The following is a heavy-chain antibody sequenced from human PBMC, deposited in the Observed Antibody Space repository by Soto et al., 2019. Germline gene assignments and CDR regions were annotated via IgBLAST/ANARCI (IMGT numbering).Heavy chain of an antibody. Sequence: SLRLSCAASGFTFSSCAMTWLRQAPGKGLEWVSVISASGDTIYYAESVEGRFTISRDNSNNSLFLRMDRLTADDTAVYFCAKDAYYDLSTGTGYYYYGLDVWGQGTTVTVSS. CDR2: ISASGDTI. CDR3: AKDAYYDLSTGTGYYYYGLDV. J-gene: IGHJ6*02. D-gene: IGHD3-9*01. CDR1: GFTFSSCA. V-gene: IGHV3-23*01.